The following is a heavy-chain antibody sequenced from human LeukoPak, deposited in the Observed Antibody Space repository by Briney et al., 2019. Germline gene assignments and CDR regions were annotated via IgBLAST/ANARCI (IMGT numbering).Heavy chain of an antibody. J-gene: IGHJ4*02. D-gene: IGHD3-22*01. CDR3: AREAYDSSGYYYFDY. Sequence: GGSLRLSCAASGFTFSSYWMSWVRQAPGKGLEWVANIKKDGSEKYYVDSVKGRFTISRDNAKNSLYLQMNSLRAENTAVYYCAREAYDSSGYYYFDYWGQGTLVTVSS. CDR2: IKKDGSEK. CDR1: GFTFSSYW. V-gene: IGHV3-7*03.